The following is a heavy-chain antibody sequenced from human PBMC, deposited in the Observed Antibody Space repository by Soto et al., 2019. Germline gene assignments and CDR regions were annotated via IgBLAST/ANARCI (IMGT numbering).Heavy chain of an antibody. D-gene: IGHD6-13*01. V-gene: IGHV5-51*01. CDR1: GYTFSNFW. CDR2: IYPGDHET. J-gene: IGHJ4*02. CDR3: ARSPRSSPYFDY. Sequence: VAYLKISCQSSGYTFSNFWIGWVRQLPGKGLEWMGIIYPGDHETRYSPSFHGKVTISADRSINTAYLQWNSLEASDTAFYFCARSPRSSPYFDYWGQGALVTVSS.